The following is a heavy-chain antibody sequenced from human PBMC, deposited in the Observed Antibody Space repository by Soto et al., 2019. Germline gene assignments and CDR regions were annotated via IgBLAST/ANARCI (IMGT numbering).Heavy chain of an antibody. CDR1: GGSFSGYY. D-gene: IGHD2-2*01. CDR3: ARGGGRFVVVPAAMTMGYYYYYMDV. J-gene: IGHJ6*03. V-gene: IGHV4-34*01. CDR2: INHSGST. Sequence: SETLSLTCAVYGGSFSGYYWSWIRQPPGKGLEWIGEINHSGSTNYNPSLKSRVTISVDTSKNQFSLKLSPVTAADTAVYYCARGGGRFVVVPAAMTMGYYYYYMDVWGKGTTVTVSS.